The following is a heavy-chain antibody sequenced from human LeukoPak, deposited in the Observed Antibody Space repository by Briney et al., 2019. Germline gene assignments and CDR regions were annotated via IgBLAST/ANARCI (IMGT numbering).Heavy chain of an antibody. CDR1: GFTFSSYW. D-gene: IGHD3-22*01. CDR3: AREITMIVVVAPKTDAFDI. Sequence: GGALGLSCAASGFTFSSYWMSWVRPAPGKGLEWVANIKQDGSEKYYVGSVKGRFTISRDNAKDTLYLQMNSLRAEDTAVYYCAREITMIVVVAPKTDAFDIWGQGTMVTVSS. J-gene: IGHJ3*02. V-gene: IGHV3-7*01. CDR2: IKQDGSEK.